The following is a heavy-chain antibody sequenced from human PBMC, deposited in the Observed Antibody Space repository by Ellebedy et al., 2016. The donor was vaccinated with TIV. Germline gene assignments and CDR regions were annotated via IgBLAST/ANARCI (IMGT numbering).Heavy chain of an antibody. CDR1: GFTFSSYA. J-gene: IGHJ4*02. D-gene: IGHD2-2*01. Sequence: GGSLRLXXAASGFTFSSYAMSWVRQAPGKGLEWVSAISGSGGSTYYADSVKGRFTISRDNAKNSLYLQMNSLRAEDTALYYCATGRYCSSTSCYDYWGQGTLVTVSS. CDR3: ATGRYCSSTSCYDY. V-gene: IGHV3-23*01. CDR2: ISGSGGST.